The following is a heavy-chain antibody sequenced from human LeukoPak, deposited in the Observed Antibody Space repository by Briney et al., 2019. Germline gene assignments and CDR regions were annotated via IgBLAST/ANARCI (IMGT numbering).Heavy chain of an antibody. CDR3: ARGRGGSYHY. J-gene: IGHJ4*02. V-gene: IGHV3-74*01. Sequence: GGSLRLSCAASGFTFSNDWMHWVRQAPGKGLVWVSRINTDGSTTTYADFVKGRFTISRDNAKNTLYLQMNSLRVEDTAVYYCARGRGGSYHYWGQGTLVTVSS. CDR1: GFTFSNDW. CDR2: INTDGSTT. D-gene: IGHD1-26*01.